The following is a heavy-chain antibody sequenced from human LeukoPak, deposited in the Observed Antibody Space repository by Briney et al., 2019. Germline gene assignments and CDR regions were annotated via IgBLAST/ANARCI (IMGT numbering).Heavy chain of an antibody. Sequence: PSEALSLTCAVSGYSISSGYYWGWIRQPPGKGLEWIGNVYHSESTYKNPSLKSRVSISLDTSNNQFSLKLTSVTAADTAIYYCARLSGAPVRHPIYHFDYWGQGTLVTVSS. D-gene: IGHD1-26*01. J-gene: IGHJ4*02. CDR3: ARLSGAPVRHPIYHFDY. CDR2: VYHSEST. V-gene: IGHV4-38-2*01. CDR1: GYSISSGYY.